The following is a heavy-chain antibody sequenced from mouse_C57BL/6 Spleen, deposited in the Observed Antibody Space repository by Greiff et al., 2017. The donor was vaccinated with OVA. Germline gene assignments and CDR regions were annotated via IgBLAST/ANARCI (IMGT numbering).Heavy chain of an antibody. D-gene: IGHD1-2*01. J-gene: IGHJ1*03. CDR3: AGVLRPYGWYFDV. CDR1: GYTFTDYN. Sequence: EVKLQESGPELVKPGASVKMSCKASGYTFTDYNMHWVKQSHGKSLEWIGYINPNNGGTSYNQKFKGKATLTVNKSSSTAYMELRSLTSEDSAVYYCAGVLRPYGWYFDVWGTGTTVTVSS. CDR2: INPNNGGT. V-gene: IGHV1-22*01.